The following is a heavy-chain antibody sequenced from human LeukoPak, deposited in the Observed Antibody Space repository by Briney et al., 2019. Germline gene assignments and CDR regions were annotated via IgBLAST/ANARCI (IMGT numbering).Heavy chain of an antibody. Sequence: GGSLRLSCAASGFTFSSYAMHWVRQAPGKGLEWVAVISHDGSNKYYADSVKGRFTISRDNSKNTLYLQMNSLRAEDTAVYYCARDRGGSYYDLNYWGQGTLVTVSS. CDR1: GFTFSSYA. D-gene: IGHD1-26*01. CDR3: ARDRGGSYYDLNY. CDR2: ISHDGSNK. J-gene: IGHJ4*02. V-gene: IGHV3-30-3*01.